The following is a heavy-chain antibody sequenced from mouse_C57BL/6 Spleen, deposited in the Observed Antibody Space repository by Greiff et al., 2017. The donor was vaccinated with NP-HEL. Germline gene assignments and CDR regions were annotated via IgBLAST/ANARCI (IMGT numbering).Heavy chain of an antibody. D-gene: IGHD1-3*01. CDR1: GYTFTDYY. V-gene: IGHV1-34*01. Sequence: VQLQQSGPELVKPGASVKMSCKASGYTFTDYYMHWVKQSHGKGLEWIGNIYPNNGGNGYNQKFKGKATLTADKSSSTAYMELRSLTSDDSAVYYCARRTQVGPFDYWGQGTTLTVSS. CDR2: IYPNNGGN. J-gene: IGHJ2*01. CDR3: ARRTQVGPFDY.